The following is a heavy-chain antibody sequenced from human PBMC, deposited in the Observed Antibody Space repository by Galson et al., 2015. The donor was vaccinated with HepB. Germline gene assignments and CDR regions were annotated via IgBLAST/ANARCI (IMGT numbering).Heavy chain of an antibody. CDR2: IDPTDSYT. CDR1: GYSFTTYW. D-gene: IGHD2-8*01. CDR3: VREKIMMRALFYYAVAV. V-gene: IGHV5-10-1*03. J-gene: IGHJ6*02. Sequence: QSGAEAKKPGESLKISCKGSGYSFTTYWINWVCQMPGKGLEWMGKIDPTDSYTNYSPSFQGHVTISADKSTSTAYLQCSSQKASDSAMYYCVREKIMMRALFYYAVAVWGLGTTVTVS.